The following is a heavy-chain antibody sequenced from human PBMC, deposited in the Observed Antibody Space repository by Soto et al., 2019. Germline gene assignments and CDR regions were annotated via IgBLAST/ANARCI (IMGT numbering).Heavy chain of an antibody. CDR3: AKDDERYCSSSTCLYGMDV. V-gene: IGHV3-23*01. CDR2: ISGSGGST. D-gene: IGHD2-2*01. J-gene: IGHJ6*02. Sequence: EVQLLESGGHMVQPGGSLRLSCATSGLSFNSYAMNWVRQAPGKGLEWVSSISGSGGSTYYADSVKGRFTISRDNSKNTLFLQMNSLSADDTAVYYCAKDDERYCSSSTCLYGMDVWGQGTTVTVS. CDR1: GLSFNSYA.